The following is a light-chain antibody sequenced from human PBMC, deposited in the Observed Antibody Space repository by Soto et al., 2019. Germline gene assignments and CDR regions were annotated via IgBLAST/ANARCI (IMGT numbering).Light chain of an antibody. V-gene: IGKV1-17*01. Sequence: DIQMTQSPSSLSASVGDRVTITCRASQGIRNDLDWYQQKPGKAPKRLIYGAFNLQSGVPSRFSGSGSGTEFTLTISSLQPEDFATYYCLQHNSYPLTFGGGTKVEIK. CDR2: GAF. J-gene: IGKJ4*01. CDR1: QGIRND. CDR3: LQHNSYPLT.